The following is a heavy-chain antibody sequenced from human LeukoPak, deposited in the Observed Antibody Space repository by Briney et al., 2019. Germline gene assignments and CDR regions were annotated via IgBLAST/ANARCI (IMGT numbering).Heavy chain of an antibody. CDR2: IYYSGST. CDR1: GGSISSYY. V-gene: IGHV4-59*01. Sequence: SETLSLTCTVSGGSISSYYWSWIRQPPGKGLEWIGYIYYSGSTNYNPSLKSRVTISVDTSKNQFSLKLSSVTAADTAVYYCARVPTQAGVVYWGQGTLVTVSS. D-gene: IGHD3-3*01. J-gene: IGHJ4*02. CDR3: ARVPTQAGVVY.